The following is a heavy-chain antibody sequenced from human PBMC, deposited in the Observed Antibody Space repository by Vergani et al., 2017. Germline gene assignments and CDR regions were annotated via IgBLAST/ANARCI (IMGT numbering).Heavy chain of an antibody. Sequence: QVTLKESGPALVKPTQTLTLTCTFSGFSLSTSGMRVSWIRQPPGKALEWLARIDWDDDKFYRTSLKTMLTISKDTSKNQVVLTMTHMDPVDTATYCCARSSNWGSTGFDYWGQGTLVTVSS. CDR2: IDWDDDK. D-gene: IGHD7-27*01. J-gene: IGHJ4*02. V-gene: IGHV2-70*04. CDR1: GFSLSTSGMR. CDR3: ARSSNWGSTGFDY.